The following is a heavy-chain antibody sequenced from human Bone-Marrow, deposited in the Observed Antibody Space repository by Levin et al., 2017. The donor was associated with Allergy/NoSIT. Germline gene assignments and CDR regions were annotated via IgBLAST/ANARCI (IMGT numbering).Heavy chain of an antibody. J-gene: IGHJ3*02. Sequence: LSLTCAASGFSFNNYSMNWVRQAPGKGLEWVSSISSRSSHIYYVDSVEGRFTISRDNAKSSLFLQMNSLRAEDTAVYYCARAKQGYIYDPFDMWGQGTMVTVSS. CDR3: ARAKQGYIYDPFDM. V-gene: IGHV3-21*01. CDR1: GFSFNNYS. D-gene: IGHD5-18*01. CDR2: ISSRSSHI.